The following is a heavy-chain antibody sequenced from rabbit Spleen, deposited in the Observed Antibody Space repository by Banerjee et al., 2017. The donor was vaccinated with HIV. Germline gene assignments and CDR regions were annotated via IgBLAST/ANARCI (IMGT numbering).Heavy chain of an antibody. V-gene: IGHV1S40*01. CDR3: ARDLVGVIGWNFYL. J-gene: IGHJ4*01. CDR1: GFTISDSDY. CDR2: IDTGSSGKT. Sequence: EGSGGGLVKPGASLTLTCTASGFTISDSDYMCWVRQAPGKGLEWIACIDTGSSGKTYFASWAKGRFTISKTSSTTVTLQVTSLTAADTATYFCARDLVGVIGWNFYLWGPGTLVTVS. D-gene: IGHD1-1*01.